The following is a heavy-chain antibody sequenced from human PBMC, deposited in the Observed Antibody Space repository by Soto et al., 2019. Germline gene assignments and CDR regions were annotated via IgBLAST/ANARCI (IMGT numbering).Heavy chain of an antibody. V-gene: IGHV1-2*02. CDR2: INPNNGGT. Sequence: QVHLVQSGAEVKKPGASVKVSCKAYGYSFTGNSTHWVRQAPGQGLEWMGWINPNNGGTNHAQKFQGRVAMTSDTSLSTAYMDLSRLRSDDPGVYDWAMHGGGVVYCGQGTLVTVSS. CDR3: AMHGGGVVY. D-gene: IGHD2-15*01. CDR1: GYSFTGNS. J-gene: IGHJ4*02.